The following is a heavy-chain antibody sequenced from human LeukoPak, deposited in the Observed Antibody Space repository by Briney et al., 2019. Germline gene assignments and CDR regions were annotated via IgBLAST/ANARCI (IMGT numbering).Heavy chain of an antibody. CDR3: TRVRAAGRIDGAFDI. V-gene: IGHV3-49*03. CDR2: IRSKAYGGTT. D-gene: IGHD6-13*01. Sequence: GRSLRLSCTASGFTFGDYAMSWFRQAPGKGLEWVGFIRSKAYGGTTEYAASVKGRFTISRDDSKSIAYLQMNSLKTEDTAVYYCTRVRAAGRIDGAFDIWGQGTMVTVSS. J-gene: IGHJ3*02. CDR1: GFTFGDYA.